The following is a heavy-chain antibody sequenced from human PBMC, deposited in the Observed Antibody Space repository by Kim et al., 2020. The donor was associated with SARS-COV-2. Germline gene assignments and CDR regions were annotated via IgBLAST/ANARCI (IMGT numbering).Heavy chain of an antibody. CDR1: GFTFSNYA. Sequence: GGSLRLSSAASGFTFSNYAIHWVRQAPGKGLEWVAVIWHDESKKYYVDSVKGRFTISRDNSNNTLYLQMNSLRAEDTAVYYCAREGGNTGYYSIDSWGQG. CDR3: AREGGNTGYYSIDS. J-gene: IGHJ5*01. V-gene: IGHV3-33*01. CDR2: IWHDESKK. D-gene: IGHD3-22*01.